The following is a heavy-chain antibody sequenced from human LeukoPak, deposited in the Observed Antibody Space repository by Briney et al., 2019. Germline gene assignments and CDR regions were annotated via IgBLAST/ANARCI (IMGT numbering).Heavy chain of an antibody. V-gene: IGHV3-30*02. J-gene: IGHJ4*02. CDR1: GFTFTTYG. CDR2: LRSDGGKK. Sequence: GGSLRLSCATSGFTFTTYGIHWVRQAPGKGLEGVAFLRSDGGKKYYADSVKGRFTIPRDNSKNTLYLQMNSLRSEDTAVYYCARKRAYCSSTRSSSPSDCDCWGQGTLVTVSA. CDR3: ARKRAYCSSTRSSSPSDCDC. D-gene: IGHD2-2*01.